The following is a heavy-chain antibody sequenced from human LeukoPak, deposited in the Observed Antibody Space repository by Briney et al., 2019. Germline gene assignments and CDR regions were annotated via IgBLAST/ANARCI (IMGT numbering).Heavy chain of an antibody. Sequence: GESLRLSCAASGFTFSSYAMSWVRQAPGKGLEWVSAISGSGGSTYYADSVKGRFTISRDDAKNSLYLQMNSLRAEDTAVYYCAELGITMIGGVWGKGTTVTISS. V-gene: IGHV3-23*01. D-gene: IGHD3-10*02. CDR3: AELGITMIGGV. J-gene: IGHJ6*04. CDR1: GFTFSSYA. CDR2: ISGSGGST.